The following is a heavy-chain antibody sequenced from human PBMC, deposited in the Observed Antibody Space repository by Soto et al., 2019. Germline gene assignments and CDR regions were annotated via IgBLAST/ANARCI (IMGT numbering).Heavy chain of an antibody. Sequence: QVQLVQSGAEVKKPVASVKVSCKASGYTFTSYDINWVRQATGQGLEWMGWMNTKSGKTGYAQKVKGRVTMTRNTSISTVYMELISLRSEDTAVYYCAREMTKRGMDVWGQGTTVTVSS. CDR3: AREMTKRGMDV. V-gene: IGHV1-8*01. CDR2: MNTKSGKT. J-gene: IGHJ6*02. CDR1: GYTFTSYD.